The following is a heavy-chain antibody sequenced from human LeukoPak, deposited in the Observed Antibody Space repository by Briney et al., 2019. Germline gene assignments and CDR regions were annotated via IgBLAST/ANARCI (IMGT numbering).Heavy chain of an antibody. D-gene: IGHD6-6*01. J-gene: IGHJ4*02. V-gene: IGHV4-59*01. Sequence: SETLSLTCTVSGGSISSYYWSWIRQPPGKGLEWIGYIYYSGSTNYNPSLKSRVTISVDTSKNQFSLKLSSVTAADTAVYYCATGARYYFDYWGRGTLVTVSS. CDR3: ATGARYYFDY. CDR1: GGSISSYY. CDR2: IYYSGST.